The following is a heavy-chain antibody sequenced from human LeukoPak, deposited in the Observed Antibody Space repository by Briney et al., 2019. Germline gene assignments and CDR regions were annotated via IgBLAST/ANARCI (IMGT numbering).Heavy chain of an antibody. CDR1: GFTFSSYG. D-gene: IGHD4/OR15-4a*01. CDR3: ARVWGGAITHHNNWFDP. J-gene: IGHJ5*02. Sequence: NPGRSLRLSCAASGFTFSSYGMHWVRQAPGKGLEWVAVISYDGSNKYYADSVKGRFTISRDNSKNTLYLQMNSLRAEDTAVYYCARVWGGAITHHNNWFDPWGQGTLVTVSS. CDR2: ISYDGSNK. V-gene: IGHV3-30*19.